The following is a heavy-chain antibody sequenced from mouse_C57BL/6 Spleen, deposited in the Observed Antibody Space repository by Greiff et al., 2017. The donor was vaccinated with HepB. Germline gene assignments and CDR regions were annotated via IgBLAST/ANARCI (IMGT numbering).Heavy chain of an antibody. D-gene: IGHD1-1*01. CDR2: ISSGSSTI. V-gene: IGHV5-17*01. CDR3: AREGFYYGSSPLFDY. Sequence: EVMLVESGGGLVKPGGSLKLSCAASGFTFSDYGMHWVRQAPEKGLEWVAYISSGSSTIYYADTVKGRFTISRDNAKNTLFLQMTSLRSEDTAMYYCAREGFYYGSSPLFDYWGQGTTLTVSS. CDR1: GFTFSDYG. J-gene: IGHJ2*01.